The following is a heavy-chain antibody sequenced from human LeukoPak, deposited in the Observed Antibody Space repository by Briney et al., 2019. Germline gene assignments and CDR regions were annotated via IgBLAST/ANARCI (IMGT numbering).Heavy chain of an antibody. Sequence: ASVKVSCKASGYTFTSCDINWVRQATGQGLEWMGWMNPNSGNTGYAQKFQGRVTMTRNTSISTAYMELSSLRSEDTAVYYCATDILTGSDAFDIWGQGTMVTVSS. J-gene: IGHJ3*02. CDR1: GYTFTSCD. V-gene: IGHV1-8*01. CDR3: ATDILTGSDAFDI. D-gene: IGHD3-9*01. CDR2: MNPNSGNT.